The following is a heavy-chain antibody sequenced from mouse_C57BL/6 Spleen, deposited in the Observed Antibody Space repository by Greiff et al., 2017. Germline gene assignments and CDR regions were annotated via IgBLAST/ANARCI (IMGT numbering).Heavy chain of an antibody. CDR1: GFSFNTYA. CDR3: VYYDYDWYFDV. V-gene: IGHV10-1*01. D-gene: IGHD2-4*01. CDR2: IRSKSNNYAT. Sequence: EVKLLESGGGLVQPKGSLKLSCAASGFSFNTYAMNWVRQAPGKGLEWVARIRSKSNNYATYYADSVKDRFTISRDDSESMLYLQMNNLKTEDTAMYYCVYYDYDWYFDVWGTGTTVTVSS. J-gene: IGHJ1*03.